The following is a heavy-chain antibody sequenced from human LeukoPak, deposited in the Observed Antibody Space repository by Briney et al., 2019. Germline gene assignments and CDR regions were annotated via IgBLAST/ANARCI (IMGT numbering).Heavy chain of an antibody. Sequence: SGGSLRLSCAASGFTFSSYAMHWVRQAPGKGLEWVAAISYDGSNKYYADSVKGRFTISRDNSKNTLYLQMNSLRAEDTAVYYCARDFVNGYFDYWGQGTLVTVSS. CDR2: ISYDGSNK. CDR3: ARDFVNGYFDY. CDR1: GFTFSSYA. J-gene: IGHJ4*02. V-gene: IGHV3-30-3*01.